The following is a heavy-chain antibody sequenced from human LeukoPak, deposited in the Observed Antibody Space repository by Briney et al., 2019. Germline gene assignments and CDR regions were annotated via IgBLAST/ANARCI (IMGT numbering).Heavy chain of an antibody. Sequence: GGSVRLSCAASGFTFSSYWMHWVRHAPGKGLVWVSRIDNDGSFTTYADSVKGRFTISRDNAKNTLYMQMNSLRAEDTAVYYCANIGAAVASISGDYWGQGPVVTVSS. CDR1: GFTFSSYW. D-gene: IGHD6-13*01. CDR2: IDNDGSFT. J-gene: IGHJ4*02. CDR3: ANIGAAVASISGDY. V-gene: IGHV3-74*01.